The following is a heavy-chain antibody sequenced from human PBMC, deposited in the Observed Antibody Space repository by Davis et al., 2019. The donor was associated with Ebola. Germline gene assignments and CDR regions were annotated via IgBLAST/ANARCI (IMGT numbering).Heavy chain of an antibody. CDR1: GYIFTDYM. CDR2: ISDYTGNA. CDR3: ARDPGYCVSRKCPLGNGMDV. J-gene: IGHJ6*02. D-gene: IGHD2-15*01. V-gene: IGHV1-18*01. Sequence: ASVKVSCKVSGYIFTDYMVSWVRQAPGQGLEWMGWISDYTGNANYAQKLQGRVTMTTDTSTSTAYMELRNLRSDDTAVYYCARDPGYCVSRKCPLGNGMDVWGQGTTVTVSS.